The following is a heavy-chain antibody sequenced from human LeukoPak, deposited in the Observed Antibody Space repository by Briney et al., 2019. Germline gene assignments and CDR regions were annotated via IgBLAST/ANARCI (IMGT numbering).Heavy chain of an antibody. CDR2: INHSGST. Sequence: SETLSLTCAVYGESFSGYYWSWIRQPPGKGLEWIGEINHSGSTNYNPSLKSRVTISVDTSKNQFSLELSSVTAADTAVYYCARGRGYNSFDYWGQGTLVTVSS. V-gene: IGHV4-34*01. D-gene: IGHD5-24*01. CDR1: GESFSGYY. CDR3: ARGRGYNSFDY. J-gene: IGHJ4*02.